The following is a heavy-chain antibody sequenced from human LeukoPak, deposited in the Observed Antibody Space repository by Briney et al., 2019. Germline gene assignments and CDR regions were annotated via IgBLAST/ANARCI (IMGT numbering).Heavy chain of an antibody. J-gene: IGHJ5*02. CDR3: ARVVGCCSSTSCYTGPPADWFDP. CDR2: IYPGDSDT. Sequence: GESLKISCKGSGYSFPSYWIGWVRQMPGKGLEWMGIIYPGDSDTRYSPSFQGQVTISADKSISTAYLQWSSLKASDTAMYYCARVVGCCSSTSCYTGPPADWFDPWGQGTLVTVSS. CDR1: GYSFPSYW. V-gene: IGHV5-51*01. D-gene: IGHD2-2*02.